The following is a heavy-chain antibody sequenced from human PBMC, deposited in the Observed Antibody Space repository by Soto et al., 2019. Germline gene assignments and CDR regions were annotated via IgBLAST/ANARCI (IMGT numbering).Heavy chain of an antibody. CDR2: IYYSGST. Sequence: PSETLSLTCTVSGGSISSGGYYWSWIRQHPGKGLEWIGYIYYSGSTYYNPSLKSRVTISVDTSKNQFSLKLSSVTAADTAVYYCARRGTYYYGSGTFDYWGQGTRVTVAS. D-gene: IGHD3-10*01. CDR1: GGSISSGGYY. V-gene: IGHV4-31*03. J-gene: IGHJ4*02. CDR3: ARRGTYYYGSGTFDY.